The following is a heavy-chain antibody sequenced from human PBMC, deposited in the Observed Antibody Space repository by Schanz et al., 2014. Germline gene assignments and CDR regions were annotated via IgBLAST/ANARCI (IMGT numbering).Heavy chain of an antibody. CDR3: ARDNLVSSSWYNYYGMDV. D-gene: IGHD6-13*01. J-gene: IGHJ6*02. CDR2: INPRGDST. V-gene: IGHV1-46*01. CDR1: GYTFTGYY. Sequence: QVQLVQSGAEVKKPGASVKVSCKASGYTFTGYYMHWVRQAPGQGLEWMGIINPRGDSTSNTQKFQGRVTMTRDTSTSTVFMELRSLRSDDTAVYYCARDNLVSSSWYNYYGMDVWGQGTTVTVSS.